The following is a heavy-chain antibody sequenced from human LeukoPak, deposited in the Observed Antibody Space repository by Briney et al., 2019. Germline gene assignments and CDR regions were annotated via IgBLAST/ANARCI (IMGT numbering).Heavy chain of an antibody. J-gene: IGHJ4*02. V-gene: IGHV1-18*01. CDR2: ISAYNGNT. CDR1: GYTFTSYG. Sequence: ASVKVSCKASGYTFTSYGISWVRQAPGQGLEWMGWISAYNGNTNYAQKLQGRVTMTTDTSTSTAYMELRSLRSDDTAVYYCARDAQVAAVGLFDYWGQGTLVTVSS. D-gene: IGHD6-13*01. CDR3: ARDAQVAAVGLFDY.